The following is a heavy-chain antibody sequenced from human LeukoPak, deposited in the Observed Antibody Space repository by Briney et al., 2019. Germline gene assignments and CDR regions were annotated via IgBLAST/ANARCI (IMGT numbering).Heavy chain of an antibody. J-gene: IGHJ6*02. V-gene: IGHV1-69*04. CDR3: ARTNYYDSSGYQGAGTYYYGMDV. CDR2: IIPILGTA. CDR1: GGTFSSYG. Sequence: SVKVSCKASGGTFSSYGISWVRQAPGQGLEWMGRIIPILGTANYAQKFQGRATITADKFTSTAYMEVRSLRSEDTAVYYCARTNYYDSSGYQGAGTYYYGMDVWGQGTTVTVSS. D-gene: IGHD3-22*01.